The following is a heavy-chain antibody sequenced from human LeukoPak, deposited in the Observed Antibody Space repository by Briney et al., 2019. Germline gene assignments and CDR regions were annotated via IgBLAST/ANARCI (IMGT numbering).Heavy chain of an antibody. Sequence: GGSLRLSCAASGFTFSSYSMNWVRQAPGKGLEWVSSISSSSSYIYYADSVKGRFTISRDNAKSSLYLQMNSLRAEDTAVYYCARDGDYYDSSGYPKQWGQGTLVTVSS. V-gene: IGHV3-21*01. CDR2: ISSSSSYI. J-gene: IGHJ4*02. CDR1: GFTFSSYS. D-gene: IGHD3-22*01. CDR3: ARDGDYYDSSGYPKQ.